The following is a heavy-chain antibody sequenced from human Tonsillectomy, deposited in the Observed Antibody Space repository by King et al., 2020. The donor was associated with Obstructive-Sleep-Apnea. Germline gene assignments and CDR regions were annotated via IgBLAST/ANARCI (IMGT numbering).Heavy chain of an antibody. CDR1: GGSLRSYY. D-gene: IGHD3-10*01. CDR2: IYYSGDT. Sequence: VQLQESGPGLVKPSETLSLTCTVSGGSLRSYYWSWVRQPPGKGLEWIGYIYYSGDTNYTPSLKGRVTISGETSKNQFSLKLRSVTAADTAVYYCARGWFGTPFDPWGQGTLVTVSS. J-gene: IGHJ5*02. V-gene: IGHV4-59*08. CDR3: ARGWFGTPFDP.